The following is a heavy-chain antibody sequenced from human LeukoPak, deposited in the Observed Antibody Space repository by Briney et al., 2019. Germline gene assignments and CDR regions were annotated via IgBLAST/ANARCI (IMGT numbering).Heavy chain of an antibody. V-gene: IGHV4-61*02. CDR3: ARVDCSSTSCFSEYNWFDP. CDR1: GGSISSGSYY. CDR2: IYTSGST. D-gene: IGHD2-2*01. Sequence: SSATLSLTCTVSGGSISSGSYYWSWIRQPAGKGLEWIGRIYTSGSTNYNPSLKSRVTISVDTSKNQFSLKLSSVTAADTAVYYCARVDCSSTSCFSEYNWFDPWGQGTLVTVSS. J-gene: IGHJ5*02.